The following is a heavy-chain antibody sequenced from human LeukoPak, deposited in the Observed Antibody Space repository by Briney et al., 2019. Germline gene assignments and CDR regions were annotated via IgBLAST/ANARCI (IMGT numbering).Heavy chain of an antibody. D-gene: IGHD3-3*01. J-gene: IGHJ4*02. CDR3: ASYFRVAAAFDH. Sequence: SETLSLKVSCCGGSHSSYHWSSIRQPPGKGLEWIGYIYYTGSTNYNPSLKSRVTISGDASKNQFSLKLSSVTAADTAVDYCASYFRVAAAFDHWGQGTLVTVSS. CDR1: GGSHSSYH. CDR2: IYYTGST. V-gene: IGHV4-59*08.